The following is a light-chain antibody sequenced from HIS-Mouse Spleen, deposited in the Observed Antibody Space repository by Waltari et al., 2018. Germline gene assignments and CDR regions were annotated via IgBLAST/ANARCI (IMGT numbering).Light chain of an antibody. CDR2: DDS. J-gene: IGLJ2*01. CDR3: QVWDSSSDHVV. Sequence: SYVLTQPPSVSVAPGKTARITRGGNNLGSKSVHWYQQKPGQAPVLVVYDDSDRPSGIPERFSGSNYGNTATLTISRVEAGDEADYYCQVWDSSSDHVVFGGGTKLTVL. V-gene: IGLV3-21*03. CDR1: NLGSKS.